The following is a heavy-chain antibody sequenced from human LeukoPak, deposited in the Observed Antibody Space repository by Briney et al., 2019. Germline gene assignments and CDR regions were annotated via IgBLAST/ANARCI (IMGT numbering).Heavy chain of an antibody. Sequence: GGSLRLSCAASGFTFSSYSMNWVRQAPGKGLEWVSSISSSSSYIYYADSVKGRFTISRDNAKNSLYLQMNSLRAEGTAVYYCASSQQLEYFQHWGQGTLVTVSS. CDR2: ISSSSSYI. CDR3: ASSQQLEYFQH. CDR1: GFTFSSYS. J-gene: IGHJ1*01. D-gene: IGHD6-13*01. V-gene: IGHV3-21*06.